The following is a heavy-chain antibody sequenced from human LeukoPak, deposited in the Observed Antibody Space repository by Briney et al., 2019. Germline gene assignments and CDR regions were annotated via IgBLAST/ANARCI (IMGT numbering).Heavy chain of an antibody. CDR2: IYYSGST. V-gene: IGHV4-59*01. J-gene: IGHJ5*02. Sequence: PSETLSLTCTVSGGSISSYYWSWIRQPPGKGLEWIGYIYYSGSTNYNPSLKSRVTISVDTSKNQFSLTLSSVTAADTAVYYCARDLGYCSSTSCYGWFDPWGQGTLVTVSS. D-gene: IGHD2-2*03. CDR3: ARDLGYCSSTSCYGWFDP. CDR1: GGSISSYY.